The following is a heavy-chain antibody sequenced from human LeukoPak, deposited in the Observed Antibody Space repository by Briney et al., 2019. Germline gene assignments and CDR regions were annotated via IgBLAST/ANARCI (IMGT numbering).Heavy chain of an antibody. V-gene: IGHV3-23*01. J-gene: IGHJ3*02. CDR1: GFTFSSYA. D-gene: IGHD1-26*01. Sequence: GGSLRLSCAASGFTFSSYAMSWVRQAPRKGLEWVSVISGSGGSTYYADSVKGRFTISRDNSKNTLYLQMNSPRAEDTAVYYCQRETDAFDIWGQGTMVTVSS. CDR3: QRETDAFDI. CDR2: ISGSGGST.